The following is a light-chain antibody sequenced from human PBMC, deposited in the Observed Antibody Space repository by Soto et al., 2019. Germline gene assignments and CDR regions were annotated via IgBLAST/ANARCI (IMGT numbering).Light chain of an antibody. V-gene: IGLV2-14*01. CDR3: TSYTSSSTLCV. CDR1: SSDVGGYNY. J-gene: IGLJ1*01. Sequence: QSVLTQPASVSGSPGHSITISCTGTSSDVGGYNYVSWYQQHPGKAPKLMIYDVRNRASGASNRFSGSKSGNTASLTISGLQAEDEADYYCTSYTSSSTLCVFGTGTKVTVL. CDR2: DVR.